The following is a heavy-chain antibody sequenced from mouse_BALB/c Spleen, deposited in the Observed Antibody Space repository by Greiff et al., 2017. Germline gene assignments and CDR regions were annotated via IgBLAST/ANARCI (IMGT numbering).Heavy chain of an antibody. CDR2: IRNKANGYTT. D-gene: IGHD2-14*01. CDR1: GFTFTDYY. CDR3: ARSYDRYDDLAWFAY. J-gene: IGHJ3*01. Sequence: EVKLVESGGGLVQPGGSLRLSCATSGFTFTDYYMSWVRQPPGKALEWLGFIRNKANGYTTEYSASVKGRFTISRDNSQSILYLQMNTLRAEDSATYYCARSYDRYDDLAWFAYWGQGTLVTVSA. V-gene: IGHV7-3*02.